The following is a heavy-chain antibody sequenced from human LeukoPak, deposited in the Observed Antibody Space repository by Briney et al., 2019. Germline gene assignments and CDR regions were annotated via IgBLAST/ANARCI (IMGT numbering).Heavy chain of an antibody. CDR1: GFTFSSYW. CDR2: INSDAITI. D-gene: IGHD1-26*01. V-gene: IGHV3-74*01. J-gene: IGHJ1*01. Sequence: GGSLRLSCAASGFTFSSYWMHWVRQAPGKGLVWVSRINSDAITISYADSVKGRFTISRDNAKNSLYLQMNSLRAEDTAVYYCARGPYSGSHEYFQHWGQGTLVTVSS. CDR3: ARGPYSGSHEYFQH.